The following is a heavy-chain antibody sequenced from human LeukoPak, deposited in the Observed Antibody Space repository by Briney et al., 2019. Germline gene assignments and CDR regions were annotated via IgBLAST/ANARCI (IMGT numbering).Heavy chain of an antibody. CDR3: ARRRGGLSGSSWVDY. CDR2: IYPGDSDT. D-gene: IGHD6-13*01. CDR1: GYIFTSYW. J-gene: IGHJ4*02. V-gene: IGHV5-51*01. Sequence: GESLKISCKGSGYIFTSYWIGWVRQMPGKGLEWMGIIYPGDSDTRYSPSFQGQVTISADKSISTAYLQWSSLKASDTAMYYCARRRGGLSGSSWVDYWGQGTLVTVSS.